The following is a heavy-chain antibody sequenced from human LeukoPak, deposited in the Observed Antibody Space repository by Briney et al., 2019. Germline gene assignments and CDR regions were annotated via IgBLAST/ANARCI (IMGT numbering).Heavy chain of an antibody. V-gene: IGHV1-18*01. CDR2: ISTYNGNT. J-gene: IGHJ6*03. Sequence: ASVKVSCKASGYTFTNYGISWVRQAPGQGLEWMGWISTYNGNTNYAQKLQGRVTMTTDTSTSTAYMELRCLRSDDTAVYYCARDLGRYCSGGRCHYYSYYMDVWGKGTTVTVSS. CDR3: ARDLGRYCSGGRCHYYSYYMDV. D-gene: IGHD2-15*01. CDR1: GYTFTNYG.